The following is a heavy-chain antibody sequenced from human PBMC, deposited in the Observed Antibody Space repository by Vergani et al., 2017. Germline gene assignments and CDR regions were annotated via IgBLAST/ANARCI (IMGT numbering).Heavy chain of an antibody. D-gene: IGHD5-18*01. Sequence: VQLVQSGAEVKKPGSSVKVSCKASGGTFSSYAISWVRQMPGKGLEWMGIIYPGDSDTRYSPSFQGQVTISADKSISTAYLQWSSLKASDTAMYYCARKGYSYGPVDYWGQGTLVTVSS. CDR3: ARKGYSYGPVDY. V-gene: IGHV5-51*01. CDR1: GGTFSSYA. CDR2: IYPGDSDT. J-gene: IGHJ4*02.